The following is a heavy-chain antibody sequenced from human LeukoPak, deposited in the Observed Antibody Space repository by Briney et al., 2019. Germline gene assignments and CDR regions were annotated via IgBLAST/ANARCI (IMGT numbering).Heavy chain of an antibody. J-gene: IGHJ4*02. CDR3: ARDLVI. CDR1: SGSINIGDHY. Sequence: SETLSLTCTVSSGSINIGDHYWSWIRQHPGKGLDWIGYIHSSGSTYYNPSLKSRLTISVDTSKTQFSLTLTSMTATDAAVYYCARDLVIWGPGTLVTVSS. D-gene: IGHD2-2*01. V-gene: IGHV4-31*03. CDR2: IHSSGST.